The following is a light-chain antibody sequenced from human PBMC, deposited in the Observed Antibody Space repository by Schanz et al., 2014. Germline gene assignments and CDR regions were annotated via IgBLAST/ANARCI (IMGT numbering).Light chain of an antibody. V-gene: IGLV1-44*01. CDR3: AAWDDSLNGWV. J-gene: IGLJ3*02. CDR1: NSNIGSNA. CDR2: SNN. Sequence: QSVLTQPPSASGTPGQRVTISCSGSNSNIGSNAVSWYQQLPGTAPKLLIYSNNQRPSGVPDRFSGSKSGTSASLAISGLQSEDEADYSCAAWDDSLNGWVFGGGTKLTVL.